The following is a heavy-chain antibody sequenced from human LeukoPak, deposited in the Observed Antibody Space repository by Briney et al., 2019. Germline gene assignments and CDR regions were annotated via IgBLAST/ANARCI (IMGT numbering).Heavy chain of an antibody. CDR1: GFTFSSYT. CDR2: IKQDGNEK. CDR3: ANVGDGYSDAFYI. V-gene: IGHV3-7*01. Sequence: GGSLRLSCAAPGFTFSSYTMNWVRQAPGKGLEFVACIKQDGNEKYYVGSVKGRFTVSRDTATNSLHLQMNSLRVEDTAMYYCANVGDGYSDAFYIWGQGTMVTVSS. J-gene: IGHJ3*02. D-gene: IGHD5-24*01.